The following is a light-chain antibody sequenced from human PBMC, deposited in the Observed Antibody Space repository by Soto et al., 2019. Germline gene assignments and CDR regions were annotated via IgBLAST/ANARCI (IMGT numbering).Light chain of an antibody. Sequence: QSALTQPASVSGSPGQSITISCTGTSSDIGGYKYVSWYQQHPGKAPKLIIFDVNNRPSGISDRFSGSKSGNTASLTISGLQAEDEADYYCCSYTISSSYVFGSGTKLTVL. CDR1: SSDIGGYKY. J-gene: IGLJ1*01. CDR3: CSYTISSSYV. CDR2: DVN. V-gene: IGLV2-14*03.